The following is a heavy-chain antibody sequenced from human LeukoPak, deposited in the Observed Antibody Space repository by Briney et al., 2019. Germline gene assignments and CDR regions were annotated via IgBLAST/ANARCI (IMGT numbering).Heavy chain of an antibody. CDR3: AREGSSSWYRGRLDY. CDR1: GFTFDDYG. D-gene: IGHD6-13*01. Sequence: GGSLRLSCAASGFTFDDYGMSWVRQAPGKGLEWVSSISSSSSYIYYADSVKGRFTISRDNAKNSLYLQMNSLRAEDTAVYYCAREGSSSWYRGRLDYWGQGTLVTVSS. CDR2: ISSSSSYI. V-gene: IGHV3-21*01. J-gene: IGHJ4*02.